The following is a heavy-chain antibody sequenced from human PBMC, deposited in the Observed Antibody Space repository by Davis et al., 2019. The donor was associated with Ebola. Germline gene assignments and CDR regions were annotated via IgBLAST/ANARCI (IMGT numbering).Heavy chain of an antibody. Sequence: GESLKISCAASGFTFSSYVITWVRQAPGKGPEWVAGITGSSDLTTYADSVRGRFTISRDNAKKSLYLQMNSLRVEDTAIYYCTRDRAYKCFDLWGQGTLVTVSS. CDR2: ITGSSDLT. CDR1: GFTFSSYV. CDR3: TRDRAYKCFDL. V-gene: IGHV3-23*01. J-gene: IGHJ5*02.